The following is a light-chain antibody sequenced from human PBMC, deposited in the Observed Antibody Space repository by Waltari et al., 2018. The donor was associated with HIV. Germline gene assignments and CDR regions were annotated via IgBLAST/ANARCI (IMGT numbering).Light chain of an antibody. V-gene: IGLV1-47*01. CDR1: TSTIGSND. Sequence: SVLTQPPSASGPPGQRVPISCSGSTSTIGSNDVFWYQHLPGAAPKLLIHRNNQRPSGVPDRFSGSTSGTSASLAISGLRSEDEADYYCVAWDDSLRGVVFGGGTKVAAL. J-gene: IGLJ2*01. CDR3: VAWDDSLRGVV. CDR2: RNN.